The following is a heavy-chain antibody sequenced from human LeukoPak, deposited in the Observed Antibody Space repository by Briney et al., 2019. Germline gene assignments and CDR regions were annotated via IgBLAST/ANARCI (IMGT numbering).Heavy chain of an antibody. CDR2: INSDGSST. CDR1: GFTFSNYW. D-gene: IGHD5-12*01. Sequence: PGGSLRLSCAASGFTFSNYWMHWVRQAPGKGLVWVSRINSDGSSTTYADSVKGRFTISRDNSKNTLYLQMNSLRAEDTAVYYCVQSSPTIDYWGQGTLVTFSS. J-gene: IGHJ4*02. CDR3: VQSSPTIDY. V-gene: IGHV3-74*01.